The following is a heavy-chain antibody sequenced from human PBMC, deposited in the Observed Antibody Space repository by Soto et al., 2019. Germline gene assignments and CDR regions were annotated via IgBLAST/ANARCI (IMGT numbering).Heavy chain of an antibody. J-gene: IGHJ2*01. CDR2: IHYSGST. CDR3: ARHVGYCSGGTCYNHWYFDL. V-gene: IGHV4-59*08. CDR1: GDSISSYY. Sequence: QVQLQESGPGLVKPSETLSLTCTVSGDSISSYYWSWIRQPPGKGLEWIGYIHYSGSTNYNPSLKSRVTISVDTSKNQFSLKLSSVTAADTAIYYCARHVGYCSGGTCYNHWYFDLWGRGTLVTVSS. D-gene: IGHD2-15*01.